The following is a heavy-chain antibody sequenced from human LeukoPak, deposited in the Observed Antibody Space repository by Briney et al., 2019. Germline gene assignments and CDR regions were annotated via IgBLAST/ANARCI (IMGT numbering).Heavy chain of an antibody. CDR1: GGSISSSSYY. Sequence: SETLSLTCTVSGGSISSSSYYWSWIRQPPGKGLEWIGYIYYSGSTNYNPSLKSRVTISVDTSKNQFSLKLSSVTAADTAVYYCARDPLGNWYFDLWGRGTLVTVSS. CDR3: ARDPLGNWYFDL. V-gene: IGHV4-61*01. D-gene: IGHD7-27*01. J-gene: IGHJ2*01. CDR2: IYYSGST.